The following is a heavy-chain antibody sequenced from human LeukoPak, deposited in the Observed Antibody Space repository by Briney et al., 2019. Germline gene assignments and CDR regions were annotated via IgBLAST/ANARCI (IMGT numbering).Heavy chain of an antibody. CDR3: AKDRGLGWQQLVNYFDY. CDR2: ISWNSGSI. V-gene: IGHV3-9*01. J-gene: IGHJ4*02. D-gene: IGHD6-13*01. CDR1: GFTFDDYA. Sequence: GGSLRLSCAASGFTFDDYAMHWDRQAPGKGLEWVSGISWNSGSIGYADSVKGRFTISRDNAKNSLYLQMNSLRAEDTALYYCAKDRGLGWQQLVNYFDYWGQGTLVTVSS.